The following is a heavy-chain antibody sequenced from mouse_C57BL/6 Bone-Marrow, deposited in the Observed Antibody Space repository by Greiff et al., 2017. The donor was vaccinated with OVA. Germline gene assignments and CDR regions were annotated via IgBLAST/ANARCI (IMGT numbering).Heavy chain of an antibody. D-gene: IGHD2-10*01. CDR3: ARAPYPSPWFAY. CDR1: GYSITSGYY. CDR2: ISYDGSN. Sequence: EVKLMESGPGLVKPSQSLSLTCSVTGYSITSGYYWNWIRQFPGNKLEWMGYISYDGSNNYNPSLKNRISITRDTSKNQFFLKLNSVTTEDTATYYCARAPYPSPWFAYWGQGTLVTVSA. V-gene: IGHV3-6*01. J-gene: IGHJ3*01.